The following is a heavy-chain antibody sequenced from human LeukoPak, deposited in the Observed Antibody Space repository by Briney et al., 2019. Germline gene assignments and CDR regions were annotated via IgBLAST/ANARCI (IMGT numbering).Heavy chain of an antibody. CDR3: TREYASSPDS. J-gene: IGHJ4*02. CDR2: IYYSGNT. CDR1: GGSITTATYH. V-gene: IGHV4-39*07. Sequence: PSETLSLTCTVSGGSITTATYHWGWIRQPPGKGLEWIGSIYYSGNTYYNPSLKSRLTISVDTSKNQFSLKLSSVTAADTAVYYCTREYASSPDSWGQGTLVTVSS. D-gene: IGHD2-2*01.